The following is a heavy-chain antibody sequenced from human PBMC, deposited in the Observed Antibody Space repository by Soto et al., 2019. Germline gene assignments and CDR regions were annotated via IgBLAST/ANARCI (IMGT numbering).Heavy chain of an antibody. Sequence: ASVKVSCKASGYTFTSYAIHGVRQAPGQRLEWMGWINAGNGNTKYSQKFQGRVTISRDTSASTAYMELSSLISEDSAVYYCAKDFDYYYYAMDVWGQGTTVTVSS. CDR2: INAGNGNT. CDR1: GYTFTSYA. CDR3: AKDFDYYYYAMDV. J-gene: IGHJ6*02. V-gene: IGHV1-3*01.